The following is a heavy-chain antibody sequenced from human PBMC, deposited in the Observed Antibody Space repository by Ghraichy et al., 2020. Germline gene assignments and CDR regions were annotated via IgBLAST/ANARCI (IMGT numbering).Heavy chain of an antibody. Sequence: GGSLRLSCAASGFTFSSYSMNWVRQAPGKGLEWVSSISSSSSYIYYADSVKGRFTISRDNAKNSLYLQMNSLRAEDTAVYYCATQWFWDTWGPGAWGQGTLVTVSS. V-gene: IGHV3-21*01. CDR2: ISSSSSYI. J-gene: IGHJ5*02. CDR1: GFTFSSYS. D-gene: IGHD3-22*01. CDR3: ATQWFWDTWGPGA.